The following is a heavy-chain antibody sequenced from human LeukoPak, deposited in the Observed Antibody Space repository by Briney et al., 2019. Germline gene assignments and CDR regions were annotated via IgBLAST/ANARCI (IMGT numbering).Heavy chain of an antibody. CDR1: GGSISSSSYY. D-gene: IGHD3-22*01. CDR3: ASGYDRSGYSFDC. Sequence: PSETLSLTCTVSGGSISSSSYYWGWIRQPPGKGLEWIGSIYYSGSTYYNPSLKSRVTISVDTSKNQFSLRLSSVTAADTAVYYCASGYDRSGYSFDCWGQGTLVTVSS. CDR2: IYYSGST. V-gene: IGHV4-39*01. J-gene: IGHJ4*02.